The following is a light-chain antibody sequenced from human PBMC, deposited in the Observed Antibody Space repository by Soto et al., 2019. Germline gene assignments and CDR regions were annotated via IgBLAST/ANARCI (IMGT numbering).Light chain of an antibody. CDR3: QQNNKWPPVT. V-gene: IGKV3-15*01. Sequence: EVVMTQSPATVSVFPGEGVTLSCRASQTISTDLAWYQQKPGHAPRLLIYGASTRATGVPDRFSGGGSGTEFTLTISSLESEDFAFYYCQQNNKWPPVTFGGGTKVEIK. J-gene: IGKJ4*01. CDR1: QTISTD. CDR2: GAS.